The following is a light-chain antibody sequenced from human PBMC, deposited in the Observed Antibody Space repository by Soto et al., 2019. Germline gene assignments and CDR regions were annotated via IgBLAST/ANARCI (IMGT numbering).Light chain of an antibody. CDR2: DVS. Sequence: QSVLTQPASVSGSPGQSITFSCTGSSSDVGGYNYVSWYQQHPGKAPKLMIYDVSNRPSGVSNRFSGSKSGNTASLTISGLQAEDEADYYCSSYTSSRGVVFGGGTKLTVL. V-gene: IGLV2-14*01. CDR1: SSDVGGYNY. J-gene: IGLJ2*01. CDR3: SSYTSSRGVV.